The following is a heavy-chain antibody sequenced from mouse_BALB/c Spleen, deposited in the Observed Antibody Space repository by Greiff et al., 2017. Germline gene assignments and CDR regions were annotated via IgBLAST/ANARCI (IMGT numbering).Heavy chain of an antibody. Sequence: EVKLEESGGGLVQPGGSRKLSCAASGFTFSSFGMHWVRQAPEKGLEWVAYISSGSSTIYYADTVKGRFTISRDNPKNTLFLQMTSLRSEDTAMYYCARSHYYGPWFAYWGQGTLVTVSA. J-gene: IGHJ3*01. CDR1: GFTFSSFG. V-gene: IGHV5-17*02. D-gene: IGHD1-2*01. CDR2: ISSGSSTI. CDR3: ARSHYYGPWFAY.